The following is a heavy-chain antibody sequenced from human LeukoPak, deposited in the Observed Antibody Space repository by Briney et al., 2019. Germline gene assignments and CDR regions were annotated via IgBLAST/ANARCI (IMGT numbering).Heavy chain of an antibody. V-gene: IGHV4-61*02. CDR2: IYTTGTT. Sequence: SQTLSLTCTVSGGSVSSGSYYWSWIRQPAGKGLEWIGRIYTTGTTNYNPSLKSRVTMSLDTSKNQFSLKLSSVTAADTAVYYCARGGGNYLVPAAIGYYYMDVWGRGTTVTVSS. CDR3: ARGGGNYLVPAAIGYYYMDV. J-gene: IGHJ6*03. D-gene: IGHD2-2*02. CDR1: GGSVSSGSYY.